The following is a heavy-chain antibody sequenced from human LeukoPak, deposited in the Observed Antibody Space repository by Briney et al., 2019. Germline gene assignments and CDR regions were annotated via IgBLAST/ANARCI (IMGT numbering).Heavy chain of an antibody. CDR3: ATLVNYWSFDY. CDR2: ISSSGSTI. D-gene: IGHD1-1*01. J-gene: IGHJ4*02. V-gene: IGHV3-48*03. CDR1: GFTFSSYE. Sequence: PGGSVRLSCAASGFTFSSYEMNWVRQAPGKGLEWVSYISSSGSTIYYADSVKGRFTISRDNAKNSLYLQMNSLRAEDTAVYYCATLVNYWSFDYWGQRTLLTVSS.